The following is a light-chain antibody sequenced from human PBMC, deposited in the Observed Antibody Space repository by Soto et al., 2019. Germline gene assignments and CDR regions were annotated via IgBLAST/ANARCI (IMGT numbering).Light chain of an antibody. CDR2: RNN. Sequence: NFMLTQPPSVSESPGKTVTISCTRSSGSIPSSYVHWYQQRPGSVPINLIYRNNERHSGVPGRFSGSIDRSSNSASLTISGLKTEEEADYYCQSYDRFRPVVFGGGTKLTVL. CDR3: QSYDRFRPVV. V-gene: IGLV6-57*04. CDR1: SGSIPSSY. J-gene: IGLJ2*01.